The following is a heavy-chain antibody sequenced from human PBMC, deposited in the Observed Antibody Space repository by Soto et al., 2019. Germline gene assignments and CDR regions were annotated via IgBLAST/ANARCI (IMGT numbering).Heavy chain of an antibody. Sequence: PSETLSLTCIVSGASIRSTDYYWSWIRQAPGKGLEWIGYVYYTGSTYYNPSLMSRLTISVDTSKNQFSLKLTSVTTAETAVHYCVRTAREGAVAPHWFDRWGQGTQVTVSS. CDR1: GASIRSTDYY. CDR3: VRTAREGAVAPHWFDR. V-gene: IGHV4-30-4*01. D-gene: IGHD2-21*02. J-gene: IGHJ5*02. CDR2: VYYTGST.